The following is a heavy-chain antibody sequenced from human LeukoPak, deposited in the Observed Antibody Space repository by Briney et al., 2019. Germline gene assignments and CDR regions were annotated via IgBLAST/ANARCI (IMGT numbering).Heavy chain of an antibody. Sequence: GGSLRLSCAASGFTFTTYAMSWVRQAPGKGLEWVSAISGSGANTYYSDSVKGRLTISRDNSKDTLYLQMNSLRAEDTAIYFCARREYDSSGFDYWGQETLVTVSS. CDR2: ISGSGANT. D-gene: IGHD3-22*01. V-gene: IGHV3-23*01. CDR1: GFTFTTYA. CDR3: ARREYDSSGFDY. J-gene: IGHJ4*02.